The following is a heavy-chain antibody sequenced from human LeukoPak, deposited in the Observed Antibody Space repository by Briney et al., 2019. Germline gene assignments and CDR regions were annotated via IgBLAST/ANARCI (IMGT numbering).Heavy chain of an antibody. D-gene: IGHD4-17*01. J-gene: IGHJ3*02. V-gene: IGHV3-74*01. CDR3: SRGGDYHGFDI. CDR2: INSDGSNT. Sequence: PGGSLRLSCAASGFTFSSYWMHWVRQAPGKGLVWVSRINSDGSNTIYADSVKGRFTFSRDNAKNTLYLQTDSLRAEDTAIYYCSRGGDYHGFDIWGQGTMVTVSS. CDR1: GFTFSSYW.